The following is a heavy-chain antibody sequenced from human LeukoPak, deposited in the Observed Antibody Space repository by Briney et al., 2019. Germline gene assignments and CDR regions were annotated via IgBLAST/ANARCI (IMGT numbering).Heavy chain of an antibody. V-gene: IGHV3-48*04. CDR1: GFAFSTCN. Sequence: GGSLRLSCAASGFAFSTCNMDWVRQAPEKGLGGVSYISSSGGTIYYADSVKGRFTVSRDNAKNSLYLQMNSLRAEDTAVYYCVIHCSSTTCRGFDPWGQGALVTVSS. CDR3: VIHCSSTTCRGFDP. CDR2: ISSSGGTI. D-gene: IGHD2-2*01. J-gene: IGHJ5*02.